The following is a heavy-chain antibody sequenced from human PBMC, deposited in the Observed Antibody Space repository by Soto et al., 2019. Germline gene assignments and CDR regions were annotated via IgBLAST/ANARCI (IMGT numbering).Heavy chain of an antibody. V-gene: IGHV4-30-4*01. J-gene: IGHJ4*02. CDR2: LYYSGST. Sequence: PSETLSLICTVSGGSISSGHYYSSWIPQPPRKALEWIGYLYYSGSTYYNPSLKRRATISAHKSQNQFSLKPSSVTAADTAVYYCARAPDYYDSSGSHDYWGQVTLSTVS. CDR1: GGSISSGHYY. D-gene: IGHD3-22*01. CDR3: ARAPDYYDSSGSHDY.